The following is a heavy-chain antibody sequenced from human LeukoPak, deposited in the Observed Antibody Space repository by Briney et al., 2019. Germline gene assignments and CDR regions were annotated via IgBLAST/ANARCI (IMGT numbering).Heavy chain of an antibody. Sequence: PGGSLRLSCAASGFTVSSNYMSWVRQAPGKGLEWVSLIYSGSSTYYADSVKGRFTISRDKSKNTLYLQMSSLRVEDTAVYYCARGGYYFDYWGQGTLVTVSS. CDR1: GFTVSSNY. V-gene: IGHV3-66*01. J-gene: IGHJ4*02. CDR3: ARGGYYFDY. CDR2: IYSGSST.